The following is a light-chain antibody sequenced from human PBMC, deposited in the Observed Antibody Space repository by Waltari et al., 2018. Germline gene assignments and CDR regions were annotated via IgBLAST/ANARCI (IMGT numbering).Light chain of an antibody. CDR2: AAS. CDR1: QSISSY. V-gene: IGKV1-39*01. J-gene: IGKJ5*01. CDR3: QQSYSTPPT. Sequence: DIQMTQSPSSLSASVGDRVTSTCRASQSISSYLNWYQQKPGKAPKFLISAASSLQSGVPSRFSGSGSGTDFTLTISSLQPEDFATYYCQQSYSTPPTFGQGTRLETK.